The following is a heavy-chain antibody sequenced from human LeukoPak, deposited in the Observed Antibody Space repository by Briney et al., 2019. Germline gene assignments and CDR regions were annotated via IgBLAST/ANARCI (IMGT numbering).Heavy chain of an antibody. CDR1: GFTFSSYA. D-gene: IGHD2-2*01. J-gene: IGHJ4*02. V-gene: IGHV3-30-3*01. CDR2: ISYDGINK. Sequence: PGGSLRLSCAASGFTFSSYAMHWVRQAPGKGLEWVVVISYDGINKYYADSVKGRFTISRDNSKNTLYLQMNSLRAEDTAVYYCAKEKPAGSRSPSYFDYWGQGTLVTVSS. CDR3: AKEKPAGSRSPSYFDY.